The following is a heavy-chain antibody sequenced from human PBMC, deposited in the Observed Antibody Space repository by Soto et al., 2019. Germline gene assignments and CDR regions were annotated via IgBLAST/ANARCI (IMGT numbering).Heavy chain of an antibody. Sequence: TLSLTCAVIGGSISSAGYSWSWNRQPPGKGLEMIGYIYHSGSTYYNPSLKSRVTISVNRTKNQFSLKLSSVTAADTAVYYCARGAPVVNDYRGQGTLVTVSS. CDR2: IYHSGST. V-gene: IGHV4-30-2*01. J-gene: IGHJ4*02. CDR1: GGSISSAGYS. D-gene: IGHD3-22*01. CDR3: ARGAPVVNDY.